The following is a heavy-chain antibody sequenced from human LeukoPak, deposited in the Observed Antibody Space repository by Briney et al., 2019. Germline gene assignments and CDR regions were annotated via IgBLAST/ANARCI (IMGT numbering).Heavy chain of an antibody. D-gene: IGHD2-21*02. V-gene: IGHV4-38-2*02. CDR3: ARHPAYCGGDCPG. CDR1: GYSISSGYY. Sequence: SETLSLTCTVSGYSISSGYYWSWIRQPPGKGLEWIGEINHSGSTNYNPSLKSRVTISVDTSKNQFSLKLSSVTAADTAVYYCARHPAYCGGDCPGWGQGTMVTVSS. J-gene: IGHJ3*01. CDR2: INHSGST.